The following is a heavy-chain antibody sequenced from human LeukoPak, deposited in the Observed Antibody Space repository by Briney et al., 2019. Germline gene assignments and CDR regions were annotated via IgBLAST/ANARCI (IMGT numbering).Heavy chain of an antibody. V-gene: IGHV4-39*07. Sequence: SETLSLTCAVYGGSFSSYYWGWIRQPPGKGLEWTGSIYYSGSTYYNPSLKSRVTISVDTSKNQFSLRLSSVTAADTAVYYCARDRVSEFGDDYDRSGYYYYFDFWGQGTLVTVSS. CDR1: GGSFSSYY. D-gene: IGHD3-22*01. CDR2: IYYSGST. J-gene: IGHJ4*02. CDR3: ARDRVSEFGDDYDRSGYYYYFDF.